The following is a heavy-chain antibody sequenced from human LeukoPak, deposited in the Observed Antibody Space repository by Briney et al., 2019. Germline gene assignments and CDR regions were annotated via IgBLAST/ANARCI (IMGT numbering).Heavy chain of an antibody. CDR2: ISGSGGST. CDR1: GFTFSSYA. J-gene: IGHJ2*01. CDR3: AKGRYCSSTSCYYKPGYFDL. V-gene: IGHV3-23*01. D-gene: IGHD2-2*01. Sequence: GGSLRLSCAASGFTFSSYAMSWVRQAPGKGLEWASAISGSGGSTYYADSVKGRFTISRDNSKNTLYLQMNSLRAEDTAVYYCAKGRYCSSTSCYYKPGYFDLWGRGTLVTVSS.